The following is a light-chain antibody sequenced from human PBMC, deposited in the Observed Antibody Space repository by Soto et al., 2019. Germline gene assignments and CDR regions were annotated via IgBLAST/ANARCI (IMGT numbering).Light chain of an antibody. V-gene: IGKV1-39*01. J-gene: IGKJ1*01. Sequence: DSQMTQSPSSLSASVGDRVTITCRASQSMSSYLNWYQQKPGKAHKLLIYAASSLQSGVPSRFSGSGSGTDFTLTISSLQPEDFATYYCQQSYSTPPWTFGQGTKVEIK. CDR1: QSMSSY. CDR3: QQSYSTPPWT. CDR2: AAS.